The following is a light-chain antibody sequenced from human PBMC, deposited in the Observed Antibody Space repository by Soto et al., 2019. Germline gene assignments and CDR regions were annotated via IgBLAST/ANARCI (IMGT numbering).Light chain of an antibody. V-gene: IGLV2-14*01. Sequence: LTQPASVSGSPGQSITISCTGTSSDVGGYNYVSWYQQHPGKAPKLMIYEVSNRPSGVSNRFSGSKSGNTASLTISGLQAEDEADYYCSSYTSSSTLGVFGSGTKVTVL. J-gene: IGLJ1*01. CDR3: SSYTSSSTLGV. CDR1: SSDVGGYNY. CDR2: EVS.